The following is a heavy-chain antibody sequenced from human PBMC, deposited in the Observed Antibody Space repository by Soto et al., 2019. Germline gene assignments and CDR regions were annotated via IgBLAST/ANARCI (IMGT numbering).Heavy chain of an antibody. CDR2: IYWDDDQ. J-gene: IGHJ5*02. V-gene: IGHV2-5*02. D-gene: IGHD1-26*01. CDR1: GFSLTTTSMG. CDR3: AHADYYDLLSFVP. Sequence: QITLKESGPPLVRPAQTLTLTCAFSGFSLTTTSMGVAWIRQPPGKALEWLALIYWDDDQRYSPSLKDRHTISKDASRSRLVLTIRNMYPEATGTYSCAHADYYDLLSFVPWGPGTLVTVSS.